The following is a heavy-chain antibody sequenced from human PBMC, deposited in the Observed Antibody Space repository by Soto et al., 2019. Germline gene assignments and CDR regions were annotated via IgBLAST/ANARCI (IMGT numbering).Heavy chain of an antibody. Sequence: GGSLRLSCAASGFTFSSYAMSWVRQAPGKGLEWVSAISGSGGSTYYADSVKGRFTISRDNSKNTLYLQMNSLRAEDTAVYYCAKDMGYSSSWYKSLDYYYYGMDVWGQVTTVTVSS. CDR1: GFTFSSYA. CDR3: AKDMGYSSSWYKSLDYYYYGMDV. V-gene: IGHV3-23*01. J-gene: IGHJ6*02. D-gene: IGHD6-13*01. CDR2: ISGSGGST.